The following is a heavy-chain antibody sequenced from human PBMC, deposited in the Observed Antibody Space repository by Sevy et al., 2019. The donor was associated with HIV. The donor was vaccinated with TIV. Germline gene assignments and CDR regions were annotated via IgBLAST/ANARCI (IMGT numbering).Heavy chain of an antibody. D-gene: IGHD6-13*01. CDR1: GYTFTGYY. V-gene: IGHV1-2*06. CDR2: INPNSGGT. J-gene: IGHJ4*02. Sequence: ASVKVSCKASGYTFTGYYMHWVRQAPGQGLEWMGRINPNSGGTNYAQKFQGRVTMTRDTSISTAYMELSRLRSDDTAVYYCARIRAVYSSSWYFLDYWGQGTLVTVSS. CDR3: ARIRAVYSSSWYFLDY.